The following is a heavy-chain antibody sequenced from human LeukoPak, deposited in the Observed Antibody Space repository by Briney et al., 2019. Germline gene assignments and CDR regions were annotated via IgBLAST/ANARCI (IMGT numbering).Heavy chain of an antibody. J-gene: IGHJ3*02. D-gene: IGHD3-10*01. CDR2: IYYSGST. CDR3: ARTRITMVRGVPQDAFDI. Sequence: SETLSLTCTVSGGSISSYYWSWIRQPPGKGLEWIGYIYYSGSTNYNPSLKGRVTISVDTSKNQFSLKLSSVTAADTAVYYCARTRITMVRGVPQDAFDIWGQGTMVTVSS. V-gene: IGHV4-59*01. CDR1: GGSISSYY.